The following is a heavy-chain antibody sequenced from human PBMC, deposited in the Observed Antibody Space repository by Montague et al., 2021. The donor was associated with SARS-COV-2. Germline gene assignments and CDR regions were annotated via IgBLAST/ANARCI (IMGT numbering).Heavy chain of an antibody. J-gene: IGHJ4*02. CDR3: ASPGGYCSGGSCYYVY. CDR2: IYYSESS. CDR1: GGSISSYY. V-gene: IGHV4-59*01. D-gene: IGHD2-15*01. Sequence: SETLSLTCTVSGGSISSYYWSWIRQPPGKGLEWIGYIYYSESSNYNPSFKSRVTISIDTSKNQFSLNLNSVTAADGAVYYCASPGGYCSGGSCYYVYWGQGTLVTVSS.